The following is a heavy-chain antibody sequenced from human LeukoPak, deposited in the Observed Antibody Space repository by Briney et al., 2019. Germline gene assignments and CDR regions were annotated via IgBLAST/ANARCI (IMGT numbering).Heavy chain of an antibody. CDR3: ARSRLGSFDY. Sequence: SETLSLTCTVSGGSISSSTYYWGWIRQPPGQGLEWIGSIFYSGSTYYNPSLRSRVTISVDTSKNQFSLKLSSVTAADTAVFYCARSRLGSFDYWGQGTLVTVSS. V-gene: IGHV4-39*01. J-gene: IGHJ4*02. D-gene: IGHD7-27*01. CDR2: IFYSGST. CDR1: GGSISSSTYY.